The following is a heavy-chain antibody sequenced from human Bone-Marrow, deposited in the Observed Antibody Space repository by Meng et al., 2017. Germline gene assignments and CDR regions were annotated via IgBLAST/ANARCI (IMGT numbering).Heavy chain of an antibody. CDR1: GYTFTSYD. V-gene: IGHV1-8*01. Sequence: ASVKVSCKASGYTFTSYDINWVRQATGQGLEWMGWMNPNSGNTGYAQKFQGRVTMTRNTSISTAYMKLSSLRSEDTAVYYCARTLTQWLVHPFDYWGQGTLVTVSS. CDR3: ARTLTQWLVHPFDY. J-gene: IGHJ4*02. CDR2: MNPNSGNT. D-gene: IGHD6-19*01.